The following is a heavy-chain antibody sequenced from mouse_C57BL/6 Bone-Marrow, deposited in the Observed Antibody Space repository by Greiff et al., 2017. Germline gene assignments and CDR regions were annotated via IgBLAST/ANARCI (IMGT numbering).Heavy chain of an antibody. CDR2: LWGGGST. V-gene: IGHV2-9*01. Sequence: VKLVESGPGLVAPSQCLSITCTVSGFSLTSYGVDWVRQPPGKGLEWLGVLWGGGSTNYNSALMSRLSISKDNSKSQVFLKMNSLQTDDTAMYYYAKHGETTVGAMDYWGQGTSVTVSS. D-gene: IGHD1-1*01. CDR1: GFSLTSYG. CDR3: AKHGETTVGAMDY. J-gene: IGHJ4*01.